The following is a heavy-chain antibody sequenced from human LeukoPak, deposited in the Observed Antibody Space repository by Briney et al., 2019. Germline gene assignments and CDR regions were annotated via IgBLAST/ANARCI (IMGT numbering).Heavy chain of an antibody. CDR1: GFTFTSSA. V-gene: IGHV1-58*02. Sequence: SVKVSCKASGFTFTSSAMQWVRQARGQRLEWIGWIVVGSGNTNYAQKFQERVTITRDMSTSTAYMELSSLRSEDTAVYYCAADGYGGNYYFDYWGQGTLVTVSS. CDR3: AADGYGGNYYFDY. CDR2: IVVGSGNT. J-gene: IGHJ4*02. D-gene: IGHD4-23*01.